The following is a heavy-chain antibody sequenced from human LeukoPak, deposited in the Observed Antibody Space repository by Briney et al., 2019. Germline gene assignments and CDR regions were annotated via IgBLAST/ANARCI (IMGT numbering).Heavy chain of an antibody. D-gene: IGHD2-2*01. CDR3: ARRTSCSSTSCQYFFDY. CDR2: IYPGDSNT. V-gene: IGHV5-51*01. Sequence: GESLKISCKGSGYIFTSYWIGWVRQMPGQGLEWMGIIYPGDSNTRYSPSFQGQVTISADKSISTAYLQWSSLKASDTAMYYCARRTSCSSTSCQYFFDYWGQRTLVTVSS. J-gene: IGHJ4*02. CDR1: GYIFTSYW.